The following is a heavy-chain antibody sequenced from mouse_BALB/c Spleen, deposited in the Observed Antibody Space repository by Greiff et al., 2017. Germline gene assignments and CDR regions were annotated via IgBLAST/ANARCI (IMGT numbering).Heavy chain of an antibody. D-gene: IGHD1-2*01. CDR1: GYTFTSYV. Sequence: EVQLQESGPELVKPGASVKMSCKASGYTFTSYVMHWVKQKPGQGLEWIGYINPYNDGTKYNEKFKGKATLTSDKSSSTAYMELSSLTSEDSAVYYCARGVLRPPYYAMDYWGQGTSVTVSS. CDR2: INPYNDGT. J-gene: IGHJ4*01. V-gene: IGHV1-14*01. CDR3: ARGVLRPPYYAMDY.